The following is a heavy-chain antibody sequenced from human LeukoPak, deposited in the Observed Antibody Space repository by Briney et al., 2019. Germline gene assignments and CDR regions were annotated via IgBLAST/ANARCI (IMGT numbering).Heavy chain of an antibody. Sequence: GGSLRLSCAASGFTFSSYAMSWVRQAPGKGLEWVSAISGSGGSTYYADSVKGRFTISRDNSKNTLYLQMNSLRAEDTAVYYCAKDVLGLYTYYYDSSGYYYAGYFDYWGQGTLVTVSS. CDR3: AKDVLGLYTYYYDSSGYYYAGYFDY. J-gene: IGHJ4*02. D-gene: IGHD3-22*01. CDR2: ISGSGGST. CDR1: GFTFSSYA. V-gene: IGHV3-23*01.